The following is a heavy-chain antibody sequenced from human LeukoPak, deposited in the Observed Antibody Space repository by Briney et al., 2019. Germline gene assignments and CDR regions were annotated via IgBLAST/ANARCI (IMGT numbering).Heavy chain of an antibody. CDR1: SGSFGGYY. CDR2: ISHSGST. Sequence: SETLSLTCAVYSGSFGGYYWNWIRQPPGKGLVWIGEISHSGSTNYNPSLKSRVTMSVDTSKNQFSLQLSSVTAADTAVYYCARGRQRYSSSFDYWGQGTLVTVSS. CDR3: ARGRQRYSSSFDY. J-gene: IGHJ4*02. V-gene: IGHV4-34*01. D-gene: IGHD6-13*01.